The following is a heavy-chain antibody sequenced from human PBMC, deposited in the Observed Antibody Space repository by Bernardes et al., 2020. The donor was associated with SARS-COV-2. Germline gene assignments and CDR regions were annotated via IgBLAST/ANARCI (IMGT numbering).Heavy chain of an antibody. Sequence: SLRLPSDASGLTVSSFYMSWDRQAPGKGLEWVSIIYSSGSTYYADSVKGRFTISRHNSRNIIYLQMNTLRPDDTAVYFCARDLRLQGNYYFDLWGRGTLVTVSS. CDR3: ARDLRLQGNYYFDL. J-gene: IGHJ2*01. CDR1: GLTVSSFY. CDR2: IYSSGST. V-gene: IGHV3-53*01. D-gene: IGHD1-7*01.